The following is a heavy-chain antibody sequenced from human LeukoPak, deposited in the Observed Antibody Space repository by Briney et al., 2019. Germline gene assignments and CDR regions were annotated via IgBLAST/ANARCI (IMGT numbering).Heavy chain of an antibody. CDR2: IYYSGST. Sequence: SETLSLTCTVSGGSINNYYWSWIRQPPGEGLEWIGYIYYSGSTNYNPSLKSRVTISVDTSKNQFSLKLSSVTAADTAVYYCARHPPMVRGPNFDYWGQGTLVTVSS. CDR3: ARHPPMVRGPNFDY. V-gene: IGHV4-59*08. J-gene: IGHJ4*02. CDR1: GGSINNYY. D-gene: IGHD3-10*01.